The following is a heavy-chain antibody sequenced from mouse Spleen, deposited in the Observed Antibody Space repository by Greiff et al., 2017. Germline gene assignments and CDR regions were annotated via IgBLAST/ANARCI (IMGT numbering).Heavy chain of an antibody. CDR3: SRNYYGSSPFDY. CDR2: ISGGGSYT. J-gene: IGHJ2*01. Sequence: EVKLMESGGGLVKPGGSLKLSCAASGFTFSSYGMSWVRQTPEKRLEWVATISGGGSYTYYPDSVKGRFTISRDNAKNNLYLQMSSLRSEDTALYYCSRNYYGSSPFDYWGQGTTLTVSS. CDR1: GFTFSSYG. D-gene: IGHD1-1*01. V-gene: IGHV5-9-2*01.